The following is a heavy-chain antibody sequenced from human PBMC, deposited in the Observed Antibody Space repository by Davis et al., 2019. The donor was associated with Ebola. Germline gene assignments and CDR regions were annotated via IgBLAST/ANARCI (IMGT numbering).Heavy chain of an antibody. CDR1: GYTFTTYG. Sequence: ASVQVSCKASGYTFTTYGITWVRQAPGQGLEWMGWINPHNGNTNYAQNVQGRVTMTTDTSTSTAYLEVGSLRSDDTAVFYCARAQFPTTSDHWGQGTLVTVSS. D-gene: IGHD1-1*01. V-gene: IGHV1-18*04. CDR3: ARAQFPTTSDH. CDR2: INPHNGNT. J-gene: IGHJ4*02.